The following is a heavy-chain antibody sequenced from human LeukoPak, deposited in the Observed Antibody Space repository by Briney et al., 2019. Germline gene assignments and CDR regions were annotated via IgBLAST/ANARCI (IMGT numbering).Heavy chain of an antibody. D-gene: IGHD6-25*01. V-gene: IGHV3-21*01. J-gene: IGHJ6*02. CDR2: ISSSSSYI. CDR3: ARVRSAADNYYYYGMDV. Sequence: GGSLRLSCAASGFTFSSYSMNWVRQAPGKGLEWVSSISSSSSYIYYAASVKGRFTISRDNAKNSLYLQMNSLRAEDTAVYYCARVRSAADNYYYYGMDVWGQGTTVTVSS. CDR1: GFTFSSYS.